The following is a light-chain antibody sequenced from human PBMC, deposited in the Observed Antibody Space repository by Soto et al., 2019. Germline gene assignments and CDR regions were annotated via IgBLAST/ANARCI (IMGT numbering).Light chain of an antibody. J-gene: IGKJ5*01. Sequence: EIVLTQSPGTLSLSPGERATLSCRASQSVSSSYLAWYQQKPGQAPRLLIYGASSRATGIPDRFSGSGSGTDFTLTISRLEPEDFAVYYCHHRGTFGQGTLLEI. V-gene: IGKV3-20*01. CDR1: QSVSSSY. CDR2: GAS. CDR3: HHRGT.